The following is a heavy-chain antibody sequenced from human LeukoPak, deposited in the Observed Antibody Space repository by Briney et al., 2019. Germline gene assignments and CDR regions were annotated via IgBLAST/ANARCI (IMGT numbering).Heavy chain of an antibody. CDR3: ASLIYGLGDDY. CDR1: GFTFSSYW. V-gene: IGHV3-74*01. CDR2: INSDESST. Sequence: PGGSLRLSCAASGFTFSSYWMHWVRQAPGKGLVWVSCINSDESSTRYADSVKGRFTISRDNAKNTLYLQMNSLRAEDTAVYCCASLIYGLGDDYWGQGTLVTVSS. J-gene: IGHJ4*02. D-gene: IGHD3/OR15-3a*01.